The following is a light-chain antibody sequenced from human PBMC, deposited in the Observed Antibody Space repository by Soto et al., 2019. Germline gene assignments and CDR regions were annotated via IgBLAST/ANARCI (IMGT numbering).Light chain of an antibody. CDR3: SSYAGSNNSLYV. Sequence: QSVLTQPPSASGSPGQSVTISCTGTSSDVGVYNYVSWYQQHPGKAPKLMIYEVSKRPSGVPDRFSGSKSGNTASLTVSGLQAEYEDDYYCSSYAGSNNSLYVFGTGTQLTVL. CDR2: EVS. J-gene: IGLJ1*01. CDR1: SSDVGVYNY. V-gene: IGLV2-8*01.